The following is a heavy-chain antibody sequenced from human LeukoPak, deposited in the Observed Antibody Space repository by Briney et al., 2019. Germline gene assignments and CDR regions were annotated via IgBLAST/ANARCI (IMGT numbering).Heavy chain of an antibody. V-gene: IGHV1-3*03. Sequence: ASVKVSCKASGYTFTNYAIHWVRQAPGQRFEWMGWINAANGHTKYSQEFQDRITITRDTSATTAYMELSNLRSEDMALYYCARGRGPPNTNRDFYYYYYMDVWGTGTTVTVS. CDR1: GYTFTNYA. D-gene: IGHD3-10*01. CDR2: INAANGHT. J-gene: IGHJ6*03. CDR3: ARGRGPPNTNRDFYYYYYMDV.